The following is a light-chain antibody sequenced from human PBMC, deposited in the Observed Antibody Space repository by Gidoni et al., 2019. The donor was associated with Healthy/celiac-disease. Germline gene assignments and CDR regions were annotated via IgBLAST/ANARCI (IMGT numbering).Light chain of an antibody. CDR1: SSNIGSNT. CDR3: AAWDDSLKGRV. V-gene: IGLV1-44*01. J-gene: IGLJ3*02. Sequence: HSVLTQPPSASGTPGQEVTISCSGSSSNIGSNTVNWSQQLPGTAPKLLIYSNNQRPSGVPDRFSGCKSGTSASLGISGIQSEDEADYYCAAWDDSLKGRVFGGGTKLSVL. CDR2: SNN.